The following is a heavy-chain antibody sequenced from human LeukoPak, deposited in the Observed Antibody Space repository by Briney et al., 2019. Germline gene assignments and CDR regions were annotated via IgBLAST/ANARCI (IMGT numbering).Heavy chain of an antibody. D-gene: IGHD2-2*01. CDR3: ARVYCSSTSCYRIRYGMDV. V-gene: IGHV1-69*04. CDR1: GGTFRSYA. Sequence: ASVKVSCKASGGTFRSYAISWVRQAPGQGLEWMGRIIPILGIANYAQKFQGRVTITADKSTSTAYMELSSLRSEDTAVYYCARVYCSSTSCYRIRYGMDVWGQGTTVTVSS. J-gene: IGHJ6*02. CDR2: IIPILGIA.